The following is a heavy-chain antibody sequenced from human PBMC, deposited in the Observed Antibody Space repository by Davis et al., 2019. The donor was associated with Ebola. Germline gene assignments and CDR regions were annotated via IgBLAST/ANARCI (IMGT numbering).Heavy chain of an antibody. Sequence: GESLKISCETSGFIFRNYVMSWVRQAPGKGLEWVSTFGTVGDTFYADSVRGRFAMSRDNSRGTPYLQMNSLRVEDSAIYYCVKDSSNIWFDVWGRGTMVTVSS. D-gene: IGHD2/OR15-2a*01. CDR2: FGTVGDT. CDR1: GFIFRNYV. V-gene: IGHV3-23*01. CDR3: VKDSSNIWFDV. J-gene: IGHJ3*01.